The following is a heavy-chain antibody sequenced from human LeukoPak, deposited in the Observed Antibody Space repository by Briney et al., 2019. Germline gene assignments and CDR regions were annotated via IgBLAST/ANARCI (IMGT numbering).Heavy chain of an antibody. CDR1: GGSISTSNYY. D-gene: IGHD2-2*01. V-gene: IGHV4-39*07. CDR3: ARSRAAAPYYYYYMDV. CDR2: IFYSGST. J-gene: IGHJ6*03. Sequence: PSETLSLTCTVSGGSISTSNYYWGWIRQPPGKGLEWIGNIFYSGSTYYSPSLRSRVTISLDTSRNQFSLKLSSVTAADTAVYYCARSRAAAPYYYYYMDVWGKGTTVTVSS.